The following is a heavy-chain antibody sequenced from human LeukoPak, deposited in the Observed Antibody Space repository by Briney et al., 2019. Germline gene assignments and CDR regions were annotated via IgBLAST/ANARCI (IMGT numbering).Heavy chain of an antibody. CDR3: AREYYYDSSLAFDI. D-gene: IGHD3-22*01. J-gene: IGHJ3*02. V-gene: IGHV3-33*08. CDR1: GFTFSSYG. Sequence: GSLRLSCAASGFTFSSYGMDWVRQAPGKGLEWVAAIWYDGSNKHYADSVKGRFTISRDNSKNTLYLQMNSLRAEDTAVYYCAREYYYDSSLAFDIWGQGTMVTVSS. CDR2: IWYDGSNK.